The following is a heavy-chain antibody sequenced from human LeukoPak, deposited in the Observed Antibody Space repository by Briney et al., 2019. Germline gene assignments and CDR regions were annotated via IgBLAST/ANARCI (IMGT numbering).Heavy chain of an antibody. CDR2: IDSHNGNT. J-gene: IGHJ6*02. CDR3: ASTAYENYYYGMDV. V-gene: IGHV1-18*01. CDR1: GYSFVFFG. D-gene: IGHD3-3*01. Sequence: ASVKVSCKASGYSFVFFGVSWVRQAPGQGLEWMGWIDSHNGNTNYAEKFQDRVTMTTDTSTTTSYMELRSLRSDDTAVYYCASTAYENYYYGMDVWGQGTTVTVSS.